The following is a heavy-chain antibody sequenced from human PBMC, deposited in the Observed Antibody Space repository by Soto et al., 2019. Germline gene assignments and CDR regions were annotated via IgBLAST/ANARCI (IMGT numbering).Heavy chain of an antibody. J-gene: IGHJ6*02. CDR3: ARDRVPWIQLWIQNYYYYGMDV. CDR1: GFTFSSYA. D-gene: IGHD5-18*01. CDR2: ISYDGSNK. V-gene: IGHV3-30-3*01. Sequence: GGSLRLSCAASGFTFSSYAMHWVRQAPGKGLEWVAVISYDGSNKYYADSVKGRFTISRDNSKNTLYLQMNSLRAEDTAVYYCARDRVPWIQLWIQNYYYYGMDVWGQGTTVTVSS.